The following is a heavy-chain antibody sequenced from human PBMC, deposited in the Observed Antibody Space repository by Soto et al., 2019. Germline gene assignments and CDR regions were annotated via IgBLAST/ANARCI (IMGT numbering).Heavy chain of an antibody. Sequence: QVQLVQSGAEVKKPGSSVKVSCKASGGTFSSYAISWVRQAPGQGLEWMGGIIPIFGTANYAQKFQGRVTITADESTSTAYMELSSLRSEDTAVYYCARDQGPPAAMPAEYYYYYGMDVWGQGTTVTVSS. D-gene: IGHD2-2*01. CDR1: GGTFSSYA. CDR2: IIPIFGTA. V-gene: IGHV1-69*19. J-gene: IGHJ6*02. CDR3: ARDQGPPAAMPAEYYYYYGMDV.